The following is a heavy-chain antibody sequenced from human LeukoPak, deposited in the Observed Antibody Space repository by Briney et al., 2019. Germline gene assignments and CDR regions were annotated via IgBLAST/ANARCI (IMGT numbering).Heavy chain of an antibody. Sequence: SETLCLTCAVYGGSFSGYYWSWIRHPPGKGLEWMGEINHSGSTNYNPSLKSRVTISVDTSKNQFSLKMSSVTAADTAVYYCASDRGSGSWYGRDYWGQGTLVTVSS. CDR1: GGSFSGYY. V-gene: IGHV4-34*01. CDR2: INHSGST. J-gene: IGHJ4*02. CDR3: ASDRGSGSWYGRDY. D-gene: IGHD6-13*01.